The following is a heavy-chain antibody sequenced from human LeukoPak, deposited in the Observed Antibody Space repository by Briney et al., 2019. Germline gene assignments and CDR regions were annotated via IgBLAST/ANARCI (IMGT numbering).Heavy chain of an antibody. Sequence: ASVKVSCKASGGTFSSYAISWVRQAPGQGLEWMGGIIPIFGTANYAQKFQGRVTITTDESTSTAYMELSSLRSEDTAVYYCARPSAVYCSSTSCHTPFDYWGQGTLVTVSS. D-gene: IGHD2-2*02. CDR3: ARPSAVYCSSTSCHTPFDY. CDR2: IIPIFGTA. V-gene: IGHV1-69*05. J-gene: IGHJ4*02. CDR1: GGTFSSYA.